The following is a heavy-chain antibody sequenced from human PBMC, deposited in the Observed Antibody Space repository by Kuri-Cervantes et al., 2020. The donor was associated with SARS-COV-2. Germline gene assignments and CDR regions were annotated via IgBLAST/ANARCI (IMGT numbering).Heavy chain of an antibody. CDR3: ARDLLGATPFDY. D-gene: IGHD1-26*01. CDR1: GYSISSGYY. V-gene: IGHV4-38-2*02. CDR2: INHSGST. J-gene: IGHJ4*02. Sequence: SETLSLTCAVSGYSISSGYYWGWIRQPPGKGLEWIGEINHSGSTNYNPSLKSRVTISVDTSKNQFSLKLSSVTAADTAVYYCARDLLGATPFDYWGQGTLVTVSS.